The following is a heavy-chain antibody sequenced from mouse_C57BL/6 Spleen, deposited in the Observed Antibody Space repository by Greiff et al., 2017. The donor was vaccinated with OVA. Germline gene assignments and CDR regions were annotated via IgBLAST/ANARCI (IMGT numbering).Heavy chain of an antibody. J-gene: IGHJ1*03. Sequence: EVQGVESGGGLVKPGGSLKLSCAASGFTFSDYGMHWVRQAPEKGLEWVAYISSGSSTSYYADTVKGRFTIFRDNAKNTLFLQLTSLRSEDTAMYYCASAPRGWYFDVWGTGTTVTVSS. CDR1: GFTFSDYG. CDR2: ISSGSSTS. CDR3: ASAPRGWYFDV. V-gene: IGHV5-17*01.